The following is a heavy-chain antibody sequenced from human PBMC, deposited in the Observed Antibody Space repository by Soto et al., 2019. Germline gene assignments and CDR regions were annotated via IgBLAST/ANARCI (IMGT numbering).Heavy chain of an antibody. CDR1: GDSISTSNYY. J-gene: IGHJ4*02. Sequence: SETLSLTCTVSGDSISTSNYYWGWIRQPPGEGLEWIGHIFYSGGTYYNPSLKSRVTISVDTSKNQFSLKLNSITAADTAVYFCARRGGGDYLFDSWGQGMLVTVSS. CDR2: IFYSGGT. V-gene: IGHV4-39*01. D-gene: IGHD4-17*01. CDR3: ARRGGGDYLFDS.